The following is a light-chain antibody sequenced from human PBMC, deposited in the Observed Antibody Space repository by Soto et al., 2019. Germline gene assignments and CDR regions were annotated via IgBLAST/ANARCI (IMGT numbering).Light chain of an antibody. J-gene: IGKJ2*01. V-gene: IGKV3-15*01. CDR3: QQCNNWPYT. Sequence: EVVMTQSPATLSVSPGERATLSCRASQSISSNLVWYQQKPGQAPRLLIYDASTRATGIPARFNGSGSGTELPLIISSLQSEDFALYFCQQCNNWPYTFGRGTKLEI. CDR2: DAS. CDR1: QSISSN.